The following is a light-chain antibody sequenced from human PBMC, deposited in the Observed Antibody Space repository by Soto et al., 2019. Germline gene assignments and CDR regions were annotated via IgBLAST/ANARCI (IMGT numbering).Light chain of an antibody. CDR1: QRISSY. V-gene: IGKV3-11*01. J-gene: IGKJ5*01. Sequence: EIVLTQSPATLSLSPGERATLSCRASQRISSYLAWYQQKPGQAPRLFIYDASNRATGIPARFSGSGSGTDFTLTISSLEPEDFAVYYCQQRSEWPITFGHGNRLEIK. CDR3: QQRSEWPIT. CDR2: DAS.